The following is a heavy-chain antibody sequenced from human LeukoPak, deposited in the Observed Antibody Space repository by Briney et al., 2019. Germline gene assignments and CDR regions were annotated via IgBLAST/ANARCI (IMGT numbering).Heavy chain of an antibody. V-gene: IGHV1-2*02. CDR3: ARDGASYDFWSGYYYYYMDV. CDR2: INPNSGGT. J-gene: IGHJ6*03. CDR1: GYTFTGYY. D-gene: IGHD3-3*01. Sequence: GASVKVSCKASGYTFTGYYMHWVRQAPGQGLEWMGWINPNSGGTNYAQKFQGRVTMTRDTSISTAYMELSRLRSDDTAVYYCARDGASYDFWSGYYYYYMDVWGKGTTVTVSS.